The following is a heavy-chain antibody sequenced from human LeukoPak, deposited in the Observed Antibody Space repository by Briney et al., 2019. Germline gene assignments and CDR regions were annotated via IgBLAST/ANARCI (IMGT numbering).Heavy chain of an antibody. CDR2: INPNNGGT. Sequence: ASVTLSFKASGYTFTDYYIHWFRQPPGQGLEWMGRINPNNGGTNYAQKFQGMGTMTRVTSITTPYMELTRLRSDDTAVYYCARGPSTAAFDYWGQGTLVTVSS. J-gene: IGHJ4*02. V-gene: IGHV1-2*02. CDR3: ARGPSTAAFDY. CDR1: GYTFTDYY. D-gene: IGHD6-6*01.